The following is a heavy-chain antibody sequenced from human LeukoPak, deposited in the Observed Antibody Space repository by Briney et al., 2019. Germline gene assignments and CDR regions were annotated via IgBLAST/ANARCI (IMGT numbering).Heavy chain of an antibody. CDR2: ISGGGGST. J-gene: IGHJ5*02. CDR1: GFTFSSYA. D-gene: IGHD2-2*01. CDR3: ARLPTAINGYFDP. V-gene: IGHV3-23*01. Sequence: GGSLRLSCAASGFTFSSYAMNWVRQAPGKGLEWVSAISGGGGSTYYTDSVKGRFTISRDNSKNTLYLQMSSLRAEDTAVYYCARLPTAINGYFDPWGQGTLVTVSS.